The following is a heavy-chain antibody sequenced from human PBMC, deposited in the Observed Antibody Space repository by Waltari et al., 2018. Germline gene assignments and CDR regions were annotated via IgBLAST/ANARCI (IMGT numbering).Heavy chain of an antibody. V-gene: IGHV3-23*01. CDR3: AKDLPYYYDSSGYYPYGLFDY. CDR2: SSGSGGST. CDR1: GFTFSSYA. D-gene: IGHD3-22*01. Sequence: EVQLLESGGGLVQPGGSLRLSCAASGFTFSSYAMSWVRQAPGKGLEWVSASSGSGGSTYYADSVKGRFTISRDNSKNTLYLQMNSLRAEDTAVYYCAKDLPYYYDSSGYYPYGLFDYWGQGTLVTVSS. J-gene: IGHJ4*02.